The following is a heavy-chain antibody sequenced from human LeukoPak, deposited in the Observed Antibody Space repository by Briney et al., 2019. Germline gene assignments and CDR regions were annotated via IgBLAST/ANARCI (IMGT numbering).Heavy chain of an antibody. CDR1: GFTFSSYE. D-gene: IGHD3-10*02. Sequence: PGGSLRLFCAASGFTFSSYEKNWVRQAPGKGLEWVSYISSSGSTIYYADSVKGRFTISRDNAKNSLYLQMNSLRAEDTAVYYCAELGITMIGGVWGKGTTVTISS. CDR2: ISSSGSTI. J-gene: IGHJ6*04. V-gene: IGHV3-48*03. CDR3: AELGITMIGGV.